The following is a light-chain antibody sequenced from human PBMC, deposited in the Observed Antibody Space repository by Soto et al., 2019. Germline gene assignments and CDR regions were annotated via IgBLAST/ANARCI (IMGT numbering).Light chain of an antibody. CDR3: VAWDDSLSGPL. J-gene: IGLJ2*01. V-gene: IGLV1-44*01. Sequence: QPVLTQPPSTSGTPGQRVTISCSGSSSNIGSNAVNWYQQLPGTAPKLLIYTNNQRPSGVPDRFSGSKSGTSASLAISGLQSEDEADYYCVAWDDSLSGPLFGGGTKVTVL. CDR1: SSNIGSNA. CDR2: TNN.